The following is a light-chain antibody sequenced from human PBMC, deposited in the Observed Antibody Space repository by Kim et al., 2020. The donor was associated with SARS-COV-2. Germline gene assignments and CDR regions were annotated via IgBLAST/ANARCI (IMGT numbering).Light chain of an antibody. CDR1: QSVSSN. CDR2: GAS. Sequence: EIVMTQSPATLSVSPGERATLSCRHSQSVSSNLAWYQQKPGQAPRLLIYGASTRATGIPGRFSGSGSGTEFTLTISSLQSEDFAVYYCQQYSHWPLTFGGGNKVDIK. J-gene: IGKJ4*01. V-gene: IGKV3-15*01. CDR3: QQYSHWPLT.